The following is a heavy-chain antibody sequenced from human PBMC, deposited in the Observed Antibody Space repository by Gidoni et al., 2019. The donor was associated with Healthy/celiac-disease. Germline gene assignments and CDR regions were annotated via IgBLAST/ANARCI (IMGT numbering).Heavy chain of an antibody. CDR2: IYYSGST. Sequence: QVQLQESGPGLVKPSETLSLTCTVSGGSISSYYWSWIRQPPGKGLEWIGYIYYSGSTNYNPSLKSRVTISVDTSKNQFSLKLSSVTAADTAVYYCARGLFGDYEFVVFDYWGQGTLVTVSS. CDR3: ARGLFGDYEFVVFDY. D-gene: IGHD4-17*01. V-gene: IGHV4-59*01. J-gene: IGHJ4*02. CDR1: GGSISSYY.